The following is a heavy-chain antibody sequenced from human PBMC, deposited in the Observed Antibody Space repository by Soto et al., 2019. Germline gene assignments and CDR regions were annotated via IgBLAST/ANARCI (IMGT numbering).Heavy chain of an antibody. CDR1: GGSISSGDYY. V-gene: IGHV4-30-4*01. D-gene: IGHD3-10*01. J-gene: IGHJ5*02. CDR2: IYYSGST. CDR3: ARDALKYYYGSGSHFDP. Sequence: SETLSLTCTVSGGSISSGDYYWSWIRQPPRKGLEWIGYIYYSGSTYYNPSLKSRVTISVDTSKNQFSLKLSSVTAADTAVYYCARDALKYYYGSGSHFDPWGQGTLVTVSS.